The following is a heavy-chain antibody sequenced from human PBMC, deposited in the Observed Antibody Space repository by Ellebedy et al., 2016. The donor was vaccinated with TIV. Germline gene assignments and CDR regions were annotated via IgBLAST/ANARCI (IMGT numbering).Heavy chain of an antibody. J-gene: IGHJ4*02. V-gene: IGHV1-18*04. CDR3: ARHEADVRWSLIGY. Sequence: ASVKVSXXASGYTFTGYYIHWVRQAPGQGLEWMGWISNYNADTLYAQKFQGRVTMTTDTSTATVYMELRSLTFDDTAVYYCARHEADVRWSLIGYWGQGTLITVSS. D-gene: IGHD4-23*01. CDR2: ISNYNADT. CDR1: GYTFTGYY.